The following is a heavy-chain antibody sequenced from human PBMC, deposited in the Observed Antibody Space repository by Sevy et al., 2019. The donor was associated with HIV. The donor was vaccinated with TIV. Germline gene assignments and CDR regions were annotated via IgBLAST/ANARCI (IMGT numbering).Heavy chain of an antibody. CDR3: ARGMILEGSWCGMDV. Sequence: GGSLRLSCAVSGFTVSSNYMTWVRQAPGKGLEWVSVSFSGGSTYYADAVKGRFTISRDNSRNTLSLQMNSLRAEDTAVYYCARGMILEGSWCGMDVWGQGTTVTVSS. V-gene: IGHV3-53*01. CDR2: SFSGGST. CDR1: GFTVSSNY. D-gene: IGHD3-3*01. J-gene: IGHJ6*02.